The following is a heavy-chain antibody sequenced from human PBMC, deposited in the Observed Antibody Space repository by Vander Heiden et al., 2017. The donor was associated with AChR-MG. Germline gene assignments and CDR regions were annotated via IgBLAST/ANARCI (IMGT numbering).Heavy chain of an antibody. J-gene: IGHJ6*03. D-gene: IGHD3-16*02. Sequence: QVQLVQSGAEVKKPGSSVKVSCKASGGTFSSYAISWVRQAPGQGLEWMGGIIPIFGTANYAQKFQGRVTITADESTSTAYMELSSLRSEDTAVYYCARLIVPEWAGSYRSYYYYYYMDVWGKGTTVTVSS. CDR2: IIPIFGTA. CDR3: ARLIVPEWAGSYRSYYYYYYMDV. CDR1: GGTFSSYA. V-gene: IGHV1-69*01.